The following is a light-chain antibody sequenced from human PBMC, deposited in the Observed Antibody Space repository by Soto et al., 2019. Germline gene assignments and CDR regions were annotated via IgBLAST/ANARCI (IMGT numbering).Light chain of an antibody. J-gene: IGLJ2*01. Sequence: QLVLTQSPSASASLGASVKLTCTLSSGHSSYAIAWHQQQPEKGPRYLMKVNSDGSHNKGDGIPDRFSGSSSGAERYLTISSLQSEDEADYYCQTWDPGFSGVCGGGTKLTVL. CDR3: QTWDPGFSGV. V-gene: IGLV4-69*01. CDR1: SGHSSYA. CDR2: VNSDGSH.